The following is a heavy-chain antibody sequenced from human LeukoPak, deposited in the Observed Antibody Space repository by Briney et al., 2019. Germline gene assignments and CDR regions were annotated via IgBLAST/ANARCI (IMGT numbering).Heavy chain of an antibody. CDR2: ISGSGGST. J-gene: IGHJ1*01. Sequence: GGSLRLSCAASGFTFSSYAMSWVRQAPGKGLEWVSAISGSGGSTYYADSVKGRFTISRDNSKNTLYLQMNSLRAEDTAVYFCATGRDGYNSEYFQHWGQGTLVTVSS. D-gene: IGHD5-24*01. V-gene: IGHV3-23*01. CDR3: ATGRDGYNSEYFQH. CDR1: GFTFSSYA.